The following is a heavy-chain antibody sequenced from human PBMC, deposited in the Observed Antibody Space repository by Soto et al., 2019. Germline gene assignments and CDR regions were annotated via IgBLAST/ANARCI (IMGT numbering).Heavy chain of an antibody. Sequence: QITLKESGPTLVKPTQTLALTCTFSGFSLSTSGVGVGWIRQAPGQALQWLAVIYWDDDKRYRPSLKSRLTIIKDTSKNHVVLVMTNMDPVDTATYYCAHALRRRDCSGGRCYSFDYWGQGTLVTVSS. CDR1: GFSLSTSGVG. D-gene: IGHD2-15*01. CDR2: IYWDDDK. J-gene: IGHJ4*02. CDR3: AHALRRRDCSGGRCYSFDY. V-gene: IGHV2-5*02.